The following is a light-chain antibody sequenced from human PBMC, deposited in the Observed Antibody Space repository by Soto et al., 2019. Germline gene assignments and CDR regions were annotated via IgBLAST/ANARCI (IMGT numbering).Light chain of an antibody. V-gene: IGLV3-21*02. CDR2: DDS. CDR1: NIGSKS. J-gene: IGLJ3*02. Sequence: SYELTQPPSVSVAPGQTARITCGGHNIGSKSVHWYQQKPGQAPVLVVYDDSDRPSGIPERFSGSNSGNTATLTISRVEAGDEADYYCQVCDSSSDHWVFGGGTKLTVL. CDR3: QVCDSSSDHWV.